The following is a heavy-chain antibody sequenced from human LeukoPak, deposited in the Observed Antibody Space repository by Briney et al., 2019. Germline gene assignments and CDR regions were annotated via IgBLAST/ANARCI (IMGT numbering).Heavy chain of an antibody. V-gene: IGHV3-30-3*01. CDR3: ARGGGGSDYYFAY. D-gene: IGHD1-26*01. J-gene: IGHJ4*02. Sequence: GRSLRLSCAASGFTFGSYAMHWVRQAPGKGLEWVAIISYDGINKYYADSVKGRFTISRDSSKNTLCLQMNSLRAEDTAVYYCARGGGGSDYYFAYWGQGTLVTVSS. CDR1: GFTFGSYA. CDR2: ISYDGINK.